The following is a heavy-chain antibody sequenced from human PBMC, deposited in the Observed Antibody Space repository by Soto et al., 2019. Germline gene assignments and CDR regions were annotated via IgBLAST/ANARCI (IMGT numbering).Heavy chain of an antibody. J-gene: IGHJ4*01. V-gene: IGHV5-10-1*01. D-gene: IGHD1-26*01. CDR1: GYSFTSYW. CDR2: IDPSDSYT. CDR3: ARQVGSRPWFDY. Sequence: PGESLKISCKGSGYSFTSYWISWVRQMPGKGLEWMGRIDPSDSYTNYSPSFQGHVTISADKSISTAYLQWSSLKASDTAVYYCARQVGSRPWFDYWGQGTSVTVSS.